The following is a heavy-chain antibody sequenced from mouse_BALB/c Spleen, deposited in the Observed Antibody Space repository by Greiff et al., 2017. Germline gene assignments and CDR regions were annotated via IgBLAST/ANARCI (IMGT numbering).Heavy chain of an antibody. J-gene: IGHJ4*01. D-gene: IGHD2-1*01. V-gene: IGHV5-17*02. Sequence: EVKVVESGGGLVQPGGSRKLSCAASGFTFSSFGMHWVRQAPEKGLEWVAYISSGSSTIYYADTVKGRFTISRDNPKNTLFLQMTSLRSEDTAMYYCAFYYGNYGAMDYWGQGTSVTVSS. CDR3: AFYYGNYGAMDY. CDR1: GFTFSSFG. CDR2: ISSGSSTI.